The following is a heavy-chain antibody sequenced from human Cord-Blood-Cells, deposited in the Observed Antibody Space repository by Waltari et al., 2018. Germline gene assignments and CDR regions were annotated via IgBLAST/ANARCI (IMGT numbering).Heavy chain of an antibody. CDR3: ARVNGDYNWFDP. CDR1: GGTFSSYT. CDR2: SIPILGIA. J-gene: IGHJ5*02. D-gene: IGHD4-17*01. Sequence: QVQLVQSGAEVKKPGSSVKVSCKASGGTFSSYTISWVRKAPGQGLEWMGRSIPILGIANYAQKFQGRVTITADKSTSTAYMELSSLRSEDTAVYYCARVNGDYNWFDPWGQGTLVTVSS. V-gene: IGHV1-69*02.